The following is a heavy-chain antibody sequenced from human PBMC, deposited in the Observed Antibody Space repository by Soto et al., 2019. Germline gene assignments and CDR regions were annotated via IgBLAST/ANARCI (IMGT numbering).Heavy chain of an antibody. CDR1: GLSVSSNY. Sequence: GGSLRLSCVASGLSVSSNYMSWVRQAPGKGLEWVSVMYSDGRKYYADSVKDRFIISRHNSENTLFLQMNSLRAEDTTVYYCARGGGSIAVADEYFDYWGQGTLVTVSS. CDR2: MYSDGRK. V-gene: IGHV3-53*04. CDR3: ARGGGSIAVADEYFDY. D-gene: IGHD6-19*01. J-gene: IGHJ4*02.